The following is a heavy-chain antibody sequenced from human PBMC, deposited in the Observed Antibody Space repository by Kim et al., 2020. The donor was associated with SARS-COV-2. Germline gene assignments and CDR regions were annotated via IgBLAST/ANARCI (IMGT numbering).Heavy chain of an antibody. CDR1: GGSISSYY. J-gene: IGHJ6*02. CDR3: ARDRTDYYGSGSYYNKYYYGMDV. D-gene: IGHD3-10*01. CDR2: IYYSGST. Sequence: SETLSLTCTVSGGSISSYYWSWIRQPPGKGLEWIGYIYYSGSTNYNPSLKSRVTISVDTSKNQSSLKLSSVTAADTAVYYCARDRTDYYGSGSYYNKYYYGMDVWGQGTTVTVSS. V-gene: IGHV4-59*01.